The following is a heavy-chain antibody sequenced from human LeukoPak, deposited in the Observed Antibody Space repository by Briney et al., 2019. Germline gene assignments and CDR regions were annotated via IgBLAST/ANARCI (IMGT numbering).Heavy chain of an antibody. Sequence: PGGSLRLSCAASGFTFSNYWMSWVRQAPGKGLGFMANIKEAGSEKYYVDSVKGRFTISRDNDKNLVHLQMNSLRAEDTAVYYCARGGGMRSWYDFDYWGQGTLVTVSS. D-gene: IGHD6-13*01. CDR2: IKEAGSEK. CDR3: ARGGGMRSWYDFDY. J-gene: IGHJ4*02. CDR1: GFTFSNYW. V-gene: IGHV3-7*04.